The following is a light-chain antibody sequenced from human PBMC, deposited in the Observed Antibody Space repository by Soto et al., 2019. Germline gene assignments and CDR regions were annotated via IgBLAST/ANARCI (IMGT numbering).Light chain of an antibody. V-gene: IGLV3-21*04. CDR2: YDS. CDR1: NIGGKT. CDR3: QVWDSTSRHVV. J-gene: IGLJ2*01. Sequence: SYELTQPPSVSVAPGETARFTCGGNNIGGKTVHWYLQRPGQAPVKVIYYDSDRPSGIPERFSGSNSGNTATLTISRVEAGDEADYYCQVWDSTSRHVVFGGGTQLPVL.